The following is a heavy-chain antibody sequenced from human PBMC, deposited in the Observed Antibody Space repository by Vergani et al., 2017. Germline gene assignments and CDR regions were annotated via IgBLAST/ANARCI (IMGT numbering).Heavy chain of an antibody. CDR3: GRVADFYGFGSRLLDL. CDR2: IDLTGRT. Sequence: QVQLQESGPRLVKPSETLSLICSVSGYSISSGYFWGWIRQSPGKGLEWLGTIDLTGRTHLSPSLKSRLTISVDTTKNQFSLKLNSVTAADTAVYYCGRVADFYGFGSRLLDLWGQGILVTVSS. J-gene: IGHJ5*02. D-gene: IGHD3-10*01. V-gene: IGHV4-38-2*02. CDR1: GYSISSGYF.